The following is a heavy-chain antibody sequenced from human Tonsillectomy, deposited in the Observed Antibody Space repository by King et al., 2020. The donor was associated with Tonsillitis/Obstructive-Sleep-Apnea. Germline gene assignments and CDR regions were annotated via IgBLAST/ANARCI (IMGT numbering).Heavy chain of an antibody. CDR3: ARPHSSGWYFYGMDV. D-gene: IGHD6-19*01. CDR1: GYSFTNYW. Sequence: QLVQSGAEVKKPGESLRISCQGSGYSFTNYWITWVRQMPGKGLEWMGRIDPSDSYTNYSPSFQGHVTISADKSISTAYLQWSSLKASDTAMYYCARPHSSGWYFYGMDVWGQGTTVTVSS. J-gene: IGHJ6*02. CDR2: IDPSDSYT. V-gene: IGHV5-10-1*01.